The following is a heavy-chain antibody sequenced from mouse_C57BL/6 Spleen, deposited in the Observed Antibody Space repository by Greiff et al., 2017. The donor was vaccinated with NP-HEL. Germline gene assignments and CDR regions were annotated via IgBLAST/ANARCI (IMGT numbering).Heavy chain of an antibody. D-gene: IGHD2-3*01. CDR1: GFTFSDYG. V-gene: IGHV5-17*01. Sequence: EVQVVESGGGLVKPGGSLKLSCAASGFTFSDYGMHWVRQAPEKGLEWVAYISSGSSTIYYADTVKGRFTISRDNAKNTLSLQMTSLRSEDTAMYYCATYDGYYPLCDYWGQGTTLTVSS. CDR3: ATYDGYYPLCDY. J-gene: IGHJ2*01. CDR2: ISSGSSTI.